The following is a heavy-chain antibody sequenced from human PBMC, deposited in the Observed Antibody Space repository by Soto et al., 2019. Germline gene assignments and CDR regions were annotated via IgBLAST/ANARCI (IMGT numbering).Heavy chain of an antibody. J-gene: IGHJ6*02. CDR2: IDPSDSYT. D-gene: IGHD2-2*01. V-gene: IGHV5-10-1*01. CDR1: GYSFTSYW. CDR3: ASSPRGYCSSTSCRELGNYYGMDV. Sequence: GESLKISCKGSGYSFTSYWISLVRQMAGKGLEWMGRIDPSDSYTNYSPSFQGHVTISADKSISTAYLQWSSLKASDTAMYYCASSPRGYCSSTSCRELGNYYGMDVWGQGTTVTVSS.